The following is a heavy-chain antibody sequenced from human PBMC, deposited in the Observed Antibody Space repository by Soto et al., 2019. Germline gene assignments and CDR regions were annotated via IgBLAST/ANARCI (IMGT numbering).Heavy chain of an antibody. D-gene: IGHD1-26*01. Sequence: GGSLRLSCAASGFTFSDYYMSWIRQAPGKGLEWVSAISGSGGSTYYADSVKGRFTISRDNSKNTLYLQMNSLRAEDTAMYYCVRDXPGLGIDYWGLGTLVTVSS. CDR1: GFTFSDYY. CDR2: ISGSGGST. J-gene: IGHJ4*02. V-gene: IGHV3-23*01. CDR3: VRDXPGLGIDY.